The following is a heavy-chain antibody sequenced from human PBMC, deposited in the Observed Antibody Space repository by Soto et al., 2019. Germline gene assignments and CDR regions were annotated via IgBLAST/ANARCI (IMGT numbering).Heavy chain of an antibody. CDR1: GYTLTELS. Sequence: ASVKVSCKVSGYTLTELSIHWVRQAPGKGLEWMGGFDPEDGETIYAQKFQGRVTMTEDTSTDTAYMELSSLRSEDTAVYYCAIGGATLKDWFDPWGQGTLVTVSS. J-gene: IGHJ5*02. CDR3: AIGGATLKDWFDP. CDR2: FDPEDGET. V-gene: IGHV1-24*01. D-gene: IGHD1-26*01.